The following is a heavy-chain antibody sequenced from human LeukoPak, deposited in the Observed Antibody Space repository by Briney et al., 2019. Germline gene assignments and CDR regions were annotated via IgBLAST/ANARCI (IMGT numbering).Heavy chain of an antibody. CDR3: AKDHYDILTGGPDY. V-gene: IGHV3-23*01. CDR2: ISGSGGST. J-gene: IGHJ4*02. Sequence: PGGSLRLSCAAPGFTFSSYAMSWVRQAPGKGLEWVSAISGSGGSTYYADSVKGRFTISRDNSKNTLYLQMNSLRAEDTAVYYCAKDHYDILTGGPDYWGQGTLVTVSS. D-gene: IGHD3-9*01. CDR1: GFTFSSYA.